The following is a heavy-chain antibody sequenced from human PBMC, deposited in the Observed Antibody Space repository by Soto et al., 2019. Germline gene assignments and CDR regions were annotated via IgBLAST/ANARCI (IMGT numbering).Heavy chain of an antibody. J-gene: IGHJ4*02. CDR3: GVGPSGRFDY. CDR2: ISASGVGT. Sequence: EVQLLESGGGLVQPGGSLRLSCAASGFTFGSYAMSWVRQAPGKGLEWVSAISASGVGTYYADSVKGRFTISRDNSKNTLYLQMNSLSAEDTAVYYCGVGPSGRFDYWGQGTLVTVSS. CDR1: GFTFGSYA. V-gene: IGHV3-23*01. D-gene: IGHD1-26*01.